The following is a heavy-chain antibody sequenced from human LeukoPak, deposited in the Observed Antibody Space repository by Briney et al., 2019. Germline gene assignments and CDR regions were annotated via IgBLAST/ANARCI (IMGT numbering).Heavy chain of an antibody. J-gene: IGHJ4*02. CDR2: MYYSGST. CDR1: GGSISTYY. V-gene: IGHV4-59*01. CDR3: ASGHSNRWFDC. Sequence: SETLSLTCTVSGGSISTYYWSWIRQFPGKGLECIGYMYYSGSTNYNPSLKSRVTISVDTSKNQFSLKLNSVTAADTAVYYCASGHSNRWFDCWGQGTLVTVSS. D-gene: IGHD6-13*01.